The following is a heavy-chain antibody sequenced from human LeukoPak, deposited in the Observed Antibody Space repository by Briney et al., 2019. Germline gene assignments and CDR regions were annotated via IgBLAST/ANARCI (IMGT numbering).Heavy chain of an antibody. D-gene: IGHD6-13*01. Sequence: GGSLTLSCAASGFTFSSYSMNWVRQAPGKGLEWVSSISSSSSYIYYADSVKGRFAISRDNAKNSLYLQMNSLRAEDTAVYYCARLDRIAAAAYWGQGTLVTVSS. CDR3: ARLDRIAAAAY. J-gene: IGHJ4*02. CDR2: ISSSSSYI. CDR1: GFTFSSYS. V-gene: IGHV3-21*01.